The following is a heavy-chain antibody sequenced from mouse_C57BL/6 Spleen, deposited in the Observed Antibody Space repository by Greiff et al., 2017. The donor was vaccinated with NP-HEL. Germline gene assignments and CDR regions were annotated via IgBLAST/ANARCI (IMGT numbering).Heavy chain of an antibody. CDR2: ISDGGSYT. J-gene: IGHJ2*01. D-gene: IGHD3-1*01. CDR3: ARDGTAVRGYYFDY. V-gene: IGHV5-4*01. CDR1: GFTFSSYA. Sequence: EVQLVESGGGLVKPGGSLKLSCAASGFTFSSYAMSWVRQTPEKRLEWVATISDGGSYTYYPDNVKGRFTISRDNAKNNLYLQMSHLKSEDTAMYYCARDGTAVRGYYFDYWGQGTTLTVSS.